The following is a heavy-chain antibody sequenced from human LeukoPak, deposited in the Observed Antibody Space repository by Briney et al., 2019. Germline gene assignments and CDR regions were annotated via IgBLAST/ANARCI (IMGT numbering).Heavy chain of an antibody. D-gene: IGHD2-15*01. J-gene: IGHJ3*02. CDR2: IYPGDSDT. Sequence: GESLQISCRASGYTFSNYWIGWVRQMPGKGLECMGIIYPGDSDTRYSPSFQGQVTISADKSISTAYLQWSSLKASDSAMYYCARLYCSGPSCYFAFDIWGQGTMVTASS. V-gene: IGHV5-51*01. CDR3: ARLYCSGPSCYFAFDI. CDR1: GYTFSNYW.